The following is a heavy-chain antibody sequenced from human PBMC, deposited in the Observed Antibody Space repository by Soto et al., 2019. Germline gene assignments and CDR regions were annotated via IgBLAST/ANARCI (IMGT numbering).Heavy chain of an antibody. D-gene: IGHD3-10*01. J-gene: IGHJ4*02. V-gene: IGHV5-51*01. Sequence: PGESLKISCKASGYKFTSDWIGWVRQMPGKGLEWMGIIYPSDSDTRYSPSFQGQVTLSADKSITTAYLQWSSLKASDTAIYYCARIESGRSHFDYWGQGTLVTVSS. CDR3: ARIESGRSHFDY. CDR2: IYPSDSDT. CDR1: GYKFTSDW.